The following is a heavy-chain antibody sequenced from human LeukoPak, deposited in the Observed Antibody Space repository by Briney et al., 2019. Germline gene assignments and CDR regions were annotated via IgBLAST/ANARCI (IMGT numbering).Heavy chain of an antibody. CDR1: GGSISSYY. Sequence: SETLSLTCTVSGGSISSYYWSWIRQPPGKGLEWIGYIYYTGSINYNPSLKSRVTISVDTSKNQFSLKLSSVTAADTAVYYCARVGISEAFDIWGQGTMVTVSS. CDR3: ARVGISEAFDI. D-gene: IGHD2-21*01. J-gene: IGHJ3*02. V-gene: IGHV4-59*01. CDR2: IYYTGSI.